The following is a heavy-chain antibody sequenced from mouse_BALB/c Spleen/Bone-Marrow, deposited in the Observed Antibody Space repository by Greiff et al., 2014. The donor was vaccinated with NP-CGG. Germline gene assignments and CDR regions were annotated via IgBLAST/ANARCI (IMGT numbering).Heavy chain of an antibody. CDR1: GFNIKDTY. Sequence: VQLQQSGAELVKPGASVKLSCTASGFNIKDTYMHWVKQRPEQGLEWIGRIDPANGNTKYDPKFQGKATITADTSSNTAYLQLSSLTSADAAVYYCSRYYYGSSYFDYRGQGTTLTVSS. CDR3: SRYYYGSSYFDY. V-gene: IGHV14-3*02. D-gene: IGHD1-1*01. J-gene: IGHJ2*01. CDR2: IDPANGNT.